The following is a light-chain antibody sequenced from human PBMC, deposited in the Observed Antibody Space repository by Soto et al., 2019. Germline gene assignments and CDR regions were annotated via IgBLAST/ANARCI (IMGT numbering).Light chain of an antibody. Sequence: EIVLTQSPATLSLSPGEGATLSCRASQSVRTYLAWYQQKPGQAPRLLIYDASNRATGIPARFSGSGSGTDFTLTISSLETEDFAVYYCQHRSSWPLTFGGGTKVEIK. J-gene: IGKJ4*01. V-gene: IGKV3-11*01. CDR3: QHRSSWPLT. CDR1: QSVRTY. CDR2: DAS.